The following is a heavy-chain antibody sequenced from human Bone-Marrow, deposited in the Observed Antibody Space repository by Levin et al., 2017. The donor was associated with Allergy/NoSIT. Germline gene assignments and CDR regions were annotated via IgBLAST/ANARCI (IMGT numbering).Heavy chain of an antibody. V-gene: IGHV3-30*18. CDR2: ISYDGSNK. CDR1: GFTFSSYG. D-gene: IGHD2-15*01. CDR3: AKVTGRCSGGSLPSGSDYFDY. Sequence: GGSLRLSCAASGFTFSSYGMHWVRQAPGKGLEWVAVISYDGSNKYYADSVKGRFTISRDNSKNTLYLQMNSLRAEDTAVYYCAKVTGRCSGGSLPSGSDYFDYWGQGTLVTVSS. J-gene: IGHJ4*02.